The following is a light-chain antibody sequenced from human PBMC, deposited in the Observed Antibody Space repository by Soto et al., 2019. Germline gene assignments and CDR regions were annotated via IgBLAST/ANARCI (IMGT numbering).Light chain of an antibody. V-gene: IGLV3-1*01. CDR1: KLADKY. J-gene: IGLJ2*01. CDR2: QDT. Sequence: SYELTQPPSVSVSPGQTASIICFGDKLADKYASWYQVKPGQSPVLVIYQDTKRPSGIPERFSGSTSGTTATLTISGTQGMDEADYFCQAWDTSAVIFGGGTKLTVL. CDR3: QAWDTSAVI.